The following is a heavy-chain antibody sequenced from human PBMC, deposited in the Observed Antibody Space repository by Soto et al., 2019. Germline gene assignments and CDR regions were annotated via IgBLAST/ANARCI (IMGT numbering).Heavy chain of an antibody. Sequence: SETLSLTCTVSGGSISSGGYYWSWIRQHPGKGLEWIGYIYYSGSTYYNPSLKSRVTISVDTSKNQFSLKLSSVTAADTAVYYCARVLRAAANYGMDVWGQGTTVTVSS. CDR2: IYYSGST. D-gene: IGHD6-25*01. CDR1: GGSISSGGYY. J-gene: IGHJ6*02. CDR3: ARVLRAAANYGMDV. V-gene: IGHV4-31*03.